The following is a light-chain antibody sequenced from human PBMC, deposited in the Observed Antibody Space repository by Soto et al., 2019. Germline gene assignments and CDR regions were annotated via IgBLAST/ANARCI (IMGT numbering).Light chain of an antibody. Sequence: QSVLTQPASVSGSPGQSITISCTGTSSDVGGYNYVSWYQQHPGKAPRVMIFDVSSRPSGVSNRFSGSKSGNTASLTISGLHAEDEAAYYCSSSTSSNTLVFGTGTKLTVL. J-gene: IGLJ1*01. CDR2: DVS. CDR1: SSDVGGYNY. CDR3: SSSTSSNTLV. V-gene: IGLV2-14*01.